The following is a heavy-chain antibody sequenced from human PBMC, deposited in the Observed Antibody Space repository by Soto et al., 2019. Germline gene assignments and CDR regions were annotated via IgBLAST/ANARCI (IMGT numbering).Heavy chain of an antibody. CDR1: GFTFSNAW. Sequence: VQLVESGGGLVMPGGSLRLSCAASGFTFSNAWMSWVRQAPGKGLEWVGRIKIKTDGGTTDYAAPVKGRFTISRDDSKNTLYLQMNSLKTEDTAVYYCTTPNMTQANWGQGTLVTVSS. J-gene: IGHJ4*02. V-gene: IGHV3-15*01. CDR2: IKIKTDGGTT. CDR3: TTPNMTQAN.